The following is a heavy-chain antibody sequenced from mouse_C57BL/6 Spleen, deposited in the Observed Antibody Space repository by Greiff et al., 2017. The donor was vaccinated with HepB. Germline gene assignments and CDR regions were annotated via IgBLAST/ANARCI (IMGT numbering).Heavy chain of an antibody. Sequence: EVQLQQSGAELVKPGASVKLSCTASGFNIKDYYMHWVKQRTEQGLEWIGRIDPEDGETKYAPKFQGKATITADTSSNTAYLQLSSLTSADTAVYDWARSNCGSSSWFAYWGQGTLVTVSA. V-gene: IGHV14-2*01. J-gene: IGHJ3*01. D-gene: IGHD1-1*01. CDR2: IDPEDGET. CDR3: ARSNCGSSSWFAY. CDR1: GFNIKDYY.